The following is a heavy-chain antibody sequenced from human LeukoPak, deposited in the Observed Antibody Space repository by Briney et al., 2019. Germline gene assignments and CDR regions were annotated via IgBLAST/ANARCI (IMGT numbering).Heavy chain of an antibody. J-gene: IGHJ4*02. CDR2: ISSNGGST. D-gene: IGHD1-26*01. CDR3: ASLVSGSLLGY. V-gene: IGHV3-64*01. Sequence: GGSLRLSCAASGFTFSSYAMHWVRQAPGKGLEYVSAISSNGGSTYYANSVKGRFTISRDNSKNTLYLQMGSLRAEDMAVYYCASLVSGSLLGYWGRGTLVTVSS. CDR1: GFTFSSYA.